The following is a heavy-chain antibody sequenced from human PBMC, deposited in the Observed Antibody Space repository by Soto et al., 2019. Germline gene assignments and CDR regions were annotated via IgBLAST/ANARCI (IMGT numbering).Heavy chain of an antibody. CDR3: ARVRLLWYGELSN. V-gene: IGHV1-3*01. J-gene: IGHJ4*02. CDR2: INPGNGNT. Sequence: QVQLVQSGAEVKKPGASMKISCKASGYSFMTYAIHWVRQAPGQGLEWMGWINPGNGNTEYSQKFQGRVTITRDTPATTAYMEMSSLRSEDTAAYYCARVRLLWYGELSNWGQGTLVIVSS. D-gene: IGHD3-10*01. CDR1: GYSFMTYA.